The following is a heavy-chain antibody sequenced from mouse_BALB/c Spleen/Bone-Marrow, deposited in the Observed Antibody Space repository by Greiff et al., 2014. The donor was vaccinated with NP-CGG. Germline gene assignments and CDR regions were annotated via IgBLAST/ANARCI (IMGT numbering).Heavy chain of an antibody. CDR3: KAREAMDY. J-gene: IGHJ4*01. CDR2: IDPENGAT. V-gene: IGHV14-4*02. Sequence: EVQLQQSGAELVRSGASVTLSCTASGFNIKDYYMHWVQQRPEQGLEWLGWIDPENGATEYAPKLQGKTTKTAGTSSNTAYLQLSSLTSEDTAVNYCKAREAMDYWGQGTSVTVSS. CDR1: GFNIKDYY.